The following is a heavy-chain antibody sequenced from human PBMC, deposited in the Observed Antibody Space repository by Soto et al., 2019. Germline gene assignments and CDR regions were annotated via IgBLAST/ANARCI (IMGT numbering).Heavy chain of an antibody. CDR3: GAGQYFSDY. J-gene: IGHJ4*02. CDR1: GFTFSSYG. Sequence: QVQLVESGGGVVQPGRSLRLSCAASGFTFSSYGMHWVRQAPGKGLEWVALISYAGSDKYYADSVKGRFTISRDNSQNTLYLQMNSLRVEDTAVYYCGAGQYFSDYWGQGTLVTVSS. CDR2: ISYAGSDK. V-gene: IGHV3-30*03. D-gene: IGHD6-13*01.